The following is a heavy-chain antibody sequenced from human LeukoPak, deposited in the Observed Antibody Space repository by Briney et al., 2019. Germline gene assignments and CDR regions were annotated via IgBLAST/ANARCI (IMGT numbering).Heavy chain of an antibody. D-gene: IGHD3-3*01. J-gene: IGHJ6*03. CDR3: ARGLFYPRFWPYYYYYYMDV. CDR1: GYTFTSYD. CDR2: MNPNSGNT. V-gene: IGHV1-8*01. Sequence: ASVKVSCKASGYTFTSYDINWVRQATGQGLGWMGWMNPNSGNTGYAQKFQGRVTMTRNTSISTAYMELSSLRSEDTAVYYCARGLFYPRFWPYYYYYYMDVWGKGTTVTVSS.